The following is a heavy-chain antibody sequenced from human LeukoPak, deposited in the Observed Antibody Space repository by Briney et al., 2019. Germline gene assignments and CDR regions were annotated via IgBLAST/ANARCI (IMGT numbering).Heavy chain of an antibody. V-gene: IGHV4-39*01. D-gene: IGHD3-10*01. CDR3: ARYVVYGSGRYYFDY. Sequence: PSETLSLTCTVSGGSVSSTTYYWSWIRQPPGKGLEWIASINYSGSTYYNPSLKGRVTISVDTSENLFSLKLSSVTAADTAVYYCARYVVYGSGRYYFDYWGQGTLVSVST. CDR2: INYSGST. CDR1: GGSVSSTTYY. J-gene: IGHJ4*02.